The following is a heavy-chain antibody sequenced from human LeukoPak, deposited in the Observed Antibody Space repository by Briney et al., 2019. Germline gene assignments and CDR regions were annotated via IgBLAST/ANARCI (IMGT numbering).Heavy chain of an antibody. D-gene: IGHD1-14*01. CDR3: ARGGTPAHYYYYMDV. V-gene: IGHV1-2*02. J-gene: IGHJ6*03. CDR2: INPNSGGT. CDR1: GYTFTGYY. Sequence: ASVRVSCKASGYTFTGYYMHWVRQAPGQGLEWMGWINPNSGGTNYAQKLQGRVTMTRDTSISTAYMELSRLRSDDTAVYYCARGGTPAHYYYYMDVWGKGTTVTVSS.